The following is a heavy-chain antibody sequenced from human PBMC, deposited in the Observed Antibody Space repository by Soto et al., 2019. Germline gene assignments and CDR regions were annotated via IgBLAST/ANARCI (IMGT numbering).Heavy chain of an antibody. J-gene: IGHJ3*02. V-gene: IGHV4-31*03. CDR2: IYYSGST. CDR1: GGSISSGGYY. D-gene: IGHD3-22*01. CDR3: AREPRDYSDSSGYYPGSFDI. Sequence: SETLSLTCTVSGGSISSGGYYWSWIRQHPGKGLEWIGYIYYSGSTYYNPSLKSRVTISVDTSKNQFSLKLSSVTAADTAVYYCAREPRDYSDSSGYYPGSFDIWGQGXMVTV.